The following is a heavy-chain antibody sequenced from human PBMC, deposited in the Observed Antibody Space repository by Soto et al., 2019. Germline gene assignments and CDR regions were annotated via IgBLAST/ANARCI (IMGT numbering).Heavy chain of an antibody. CDR2: IYYSGST. Sequence: QLQLQESGPGLVKPSETLSLTCTVSGGSISSSSYYWGWIRQPPGKGLEWIGSIYYSGSTYYNPSLKSRVTISVDTSKNQFSLKLSSVTAADTAVYYCARHGSSWYDQGDFDIWGQGTMVTVSS. CDR1: GGSISSSSYY. D-gene: IGHD6-13*01. J-gene: IGHJ3*02. V-gene: IGHV4-39*01. CDR3: ARHGSSWYDQGDFDI.